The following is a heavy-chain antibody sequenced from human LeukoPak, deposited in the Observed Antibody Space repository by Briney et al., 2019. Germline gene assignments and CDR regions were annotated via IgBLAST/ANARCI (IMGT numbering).Heavy chain of an antibody. CDR2: IDPSGGST. V-gene: IGHV1-46*01. CDR1: GYTFTRYY. CDR3: ARDFGEMPNY. Sequence: ASVKVSCKASGYTFTRYYMHWVRQAPGQGLEWMGIIDPSGGSTSYAQNFQGGITMTKDATTSTVYLELSSLRSEDTAVYYCARDFGEMPNYWGQGTLVTVSS. J-gene: IGHJ4*02. D-gene: IGHD5-24*01.